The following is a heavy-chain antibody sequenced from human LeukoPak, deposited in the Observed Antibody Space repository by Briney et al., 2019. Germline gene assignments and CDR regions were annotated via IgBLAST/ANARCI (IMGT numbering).Heavy chain of an antibody. D-gene: IGHD3-10*01. CDR3: AKDYYGSGSYRHFDY. CDR2: ISGSGGGT. V-gene: IGHV3-23*01. J-gene: IGHJ4*02. CDR1: GFTFSSYA. Sequence: GGSLRLSCAASGFTFSSYAMSWVRQAPGKGLEWVSAISGSGGGTYYADSVKGRFTISRDNSKNTLSLQMNSLRAEDTAVYYCAKDYYGSGSYRHFDYWSQGTLVTVSS.